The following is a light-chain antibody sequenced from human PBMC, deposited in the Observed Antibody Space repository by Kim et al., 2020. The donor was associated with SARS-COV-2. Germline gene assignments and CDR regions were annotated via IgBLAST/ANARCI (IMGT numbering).Light chain of an antibody. Sequence: EIVMTQSPATLSVSPGERATLSCRASQSVSSNLAWYQQKPGQAPRLLIYGASTRATGIPARFSGSGSGTEFTLTISSLQSEDFAVYYCQQYNNLRMTFGQGTKVDIK. J-gene: IGKJ1*01. CDR3: QQYNNLRMT. CDR1: QSVSSN. CDR2: GAS. V-gene: IGKV3-15*01.